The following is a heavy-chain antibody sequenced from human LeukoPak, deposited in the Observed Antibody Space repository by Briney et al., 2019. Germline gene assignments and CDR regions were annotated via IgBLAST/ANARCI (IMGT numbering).Heavy chain of an antibody. Sequence: GASVKVSCKASGYTFTGYYMHWVRQAPGQGLEWMGWINPNSGGTNYARKFQGRVTMTRDTSISTAYMELSRLRSDDTAVYYCARGEYSSYYMDVWGKGTTVTVSS. CDR1: GYTFTGYY. V-gene: IGHV1-2*02. J-gene: IGHJ6*03. CDR3: ARGEYSSYYMDV. D-gene: IGHD5-18*01. CDR2: INPNSGGT.